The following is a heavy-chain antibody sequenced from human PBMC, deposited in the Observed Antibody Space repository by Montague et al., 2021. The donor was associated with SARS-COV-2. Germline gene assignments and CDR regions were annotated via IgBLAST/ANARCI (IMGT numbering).Heavy chain of an antibody. CDR1: GASIRTTNF. CDR2: IYHSGTT. D-gene: IGHD3-3*01. V-gene: IGHV4-4*02. Sequence: SETLSLTCAVSGASIRTTNFWSWVRQPPGKGLEWIGEIYHSGTTNYSPPLKSRVTISVDESKNQFSLKLTSATAADTAVYFCAKRSSYLLDTWGQGALVTVSS. CDR3: AKRSSYLLDT. J-gene: IGHJ5*02.